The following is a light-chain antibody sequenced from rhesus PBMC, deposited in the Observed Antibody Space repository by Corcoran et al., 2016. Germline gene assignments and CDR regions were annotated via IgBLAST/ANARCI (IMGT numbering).Light chain of an antibody. V-gene: IGKV2-78*01. CDR3: MQGTQLPYS. J-gene: IGKJ2*01. Sequence: VVMTQTPLSLPVTPGEPASISCRSSQSLLHSDGYTYLDWYLQKPGQSPQLLIYLGSNRASGVPDRCRGSGSGTDFTRKSSRVEAEEVGVYYCMQGTQLPYSFGQGTKVEIK. CDR2: LGS. CDR1: QSLLHSDGYTY.